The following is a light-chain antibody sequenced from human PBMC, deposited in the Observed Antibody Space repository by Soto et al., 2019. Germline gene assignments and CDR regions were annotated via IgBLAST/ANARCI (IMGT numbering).Light chain of an antibody. CDR1: QGITNY. V-gene: IGKV1-27*01. Sequence: DIQMTQSPSSLSASVGDRVTITCRASQGITNYLAWYQQGPGKIPKLLIYAASTLQSGVPSRFSGSGSGTDFTLTISSLQPEDVATYYCQKYNSAPQTFGQGTRLDIK. CDR3: QKYNSAPQT. J-gene: IGKJ5*01. CDR2: AAS.